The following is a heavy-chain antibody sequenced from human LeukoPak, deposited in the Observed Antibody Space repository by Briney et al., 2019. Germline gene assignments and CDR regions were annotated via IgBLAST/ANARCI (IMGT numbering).Heavy chain of an antibody. D-gene: IGHD3-22*01. CDR1: GFTFSTYS. CDR3: ARDQYYYLYYFDY. J-gene: IGHJ4*02. Sequence: GGSLRLSCAASGFTFSTYSMSWVRQAPGKGLEWISYISSGSSTIYYADSVKGRFTISRDNAKNSLFLQMNSLRAEDTAVYYCARDQYYYLYYFDYWGQGTLVTVSS. V-gene: IGHV3-48*01. CDR2: ISSGSSTI.